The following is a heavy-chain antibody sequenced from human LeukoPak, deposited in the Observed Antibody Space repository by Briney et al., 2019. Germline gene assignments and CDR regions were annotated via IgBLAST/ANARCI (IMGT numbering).Heavy chain of an antibody. CDR1: GFTFDDYG. D-gene: IGHD3-9*01. CDR3: ARTLGVLRYFDWLSHYFDY. CDR2: INWNGGST. Sequence: GGSLRLSCAASGFTFDDYGMSWVRQAPGKGLEWVSGINWNGGSTGYADSVKGRFTISRDNAKNSLYLQMNSLRAEDTALYYCARTLGVLRYFDWLSHYFDYWGQGTLVTVSS. V-gene: IGHV3-20*04. J-gene: IGHJ4*02.